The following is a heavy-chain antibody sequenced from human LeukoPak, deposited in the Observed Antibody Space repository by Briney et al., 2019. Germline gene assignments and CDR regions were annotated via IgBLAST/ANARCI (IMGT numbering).Heavy chain of an antibody. CDR2: INPNTGDT. J-gene: IGHJ4*02. Sequence: ASVKVSCKASGYRFTGYFMHGVRQAPGHGLEWMGWINPNTGDTNYAQKFRGWVTMTRDTSISTAYMDLSRLKPDDTAVYYCARDLRGYSYGYDFWGQGTLVTVSS. V-gene: IGHV1-2*04. D-gene: IGHD5-18*01. CDR3: ARDLRGYSYGYDF. CDR1: GYRFTGYF.